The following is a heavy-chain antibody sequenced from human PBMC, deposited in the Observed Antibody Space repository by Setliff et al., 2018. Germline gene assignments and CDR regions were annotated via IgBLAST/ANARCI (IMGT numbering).Heavy chain of an antibody. CDR1: GDSVTSDSYY. CDR3: VRQTSHAGIVVPYYYYFYMDV. D-gene: IGHD1-26*01. CDR2: VSYSGST. V-gene: IGHV4-39*01. Sequence: PSETLSLTCIVPGDSVTSDSYYWGWVRQPPGKGLEWVGSVSYSGSTYHTPSLKSRVYLFLNTSENQFSLTLTSVTAADAAVYYCVRQTSHAGIVVPYYYYFYMDVWGTGTTVTVSS. J-gene: IGHJ6*03.